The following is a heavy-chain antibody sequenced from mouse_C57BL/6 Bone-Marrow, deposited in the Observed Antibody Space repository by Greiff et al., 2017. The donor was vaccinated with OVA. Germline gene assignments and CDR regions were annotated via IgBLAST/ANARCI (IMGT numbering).Heavy chain of an antibody. J-gene: IGHJ3*01. V-gene: IGHV5-17*01. D-gene: IGHD2-2*01. CDR2: ISSGSSTI. CDR3: ARPGYGYDVPSWFAY. Sequence: EVQGVESGGGLVKPGGSLTLSCAASGFTFSDYGMHWVRQAPEKGLEWVAYISSGSSTIYYADTVKGRFTLSRDNAKNTLFLQMTSLRSEDTAVYYGARPGYGYDVPSWFAYWGQGTLVTVSA. CDR1: GFTFSDYG.